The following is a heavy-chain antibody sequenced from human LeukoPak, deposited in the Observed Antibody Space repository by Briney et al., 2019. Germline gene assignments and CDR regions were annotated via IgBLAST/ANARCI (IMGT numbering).Heavy chain of an antibody. V-gene: IGHV3-23*01. D-gene: IGHD6-19*01. Sequence: SGGSLRLSCAASGFTFSSYDMSRVRQAPGKGLEWVSGINKSGGGTYYADSVKGRFTMSRDNSKNTLFLQMNSLRAEDTAVYYCAKVTWSSSGSDYWGQGTLVTVSS. J-gene: IGHJ4*02. CDR3: AKVTWSSSGSDY. CDR1: GFTFSSYD. CDR2: INKSGGGT.